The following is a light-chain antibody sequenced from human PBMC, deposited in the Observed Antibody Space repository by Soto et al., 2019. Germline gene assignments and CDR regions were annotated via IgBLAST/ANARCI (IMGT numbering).Light chain of an antibody. V-gene: IGKV1-39*01. J-gene: IGKJ4*01. CDR2: AAS. Sequence: DIPMTQSPSSLSASVGDRVTITCRASQSISNYLNWYQQKPGKAPNLLIYAASSLQSGVPSRFSGSGSGTDFTLTISSLQPEDFATYYCQQSYSTPLTFGGGTKVDIK. CDR3: QQSYSTPLT. CDR1: QSISNY.